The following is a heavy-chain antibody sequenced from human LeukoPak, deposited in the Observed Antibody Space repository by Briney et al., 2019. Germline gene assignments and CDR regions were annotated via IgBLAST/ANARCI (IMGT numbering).Heavy chain of an antibody. CDR2: IKEDGSEK. CDR3: ARAGGSYYGIAFDI. D-gene: IGHD1-26*01. V-gene: IGHV3-7*01. CDR1: GFTFSSNW. J-gene: IGHJ3*02. Sequence: GGSLRLSCAASGFTFSSNWMSWVRQAPGKGVEGVANIKEDGSEKYYVDSVKGRFTISRDNAKNSLYLQMTSLRAEDTAVYYCARAGGSYYGIAFDIWGQGTMVTVSS.